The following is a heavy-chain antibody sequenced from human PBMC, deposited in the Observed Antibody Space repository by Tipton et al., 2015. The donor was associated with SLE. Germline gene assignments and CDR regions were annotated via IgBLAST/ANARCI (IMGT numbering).Heavy chain of an antibody. J-gene: IGHJ3*02. CDR2: IRYDGSNK. Sequence: RSLRLSCAASGFTFSSYGMHWVRQAPGKGLEWVAFIRYDGSNKYYADSVKGRFTISRDNAKNSLYLQMNSLRAEDTAVYYCARDAYGSASFDIWGQGTMVTVSS. CDR1: GFTFSSYG. D-gene: IGHD3-10*01. CDR3: ARDAYGSASFDI. V-gene: IGHV3-33*01.